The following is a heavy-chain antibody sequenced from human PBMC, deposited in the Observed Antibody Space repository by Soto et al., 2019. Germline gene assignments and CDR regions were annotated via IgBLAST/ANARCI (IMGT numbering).Heavy chain of an antibody. V-gene: IGHV1-18*01. Sequence: ASVKVSCKASGYTFTSYGISWVGQAPGQGLEWMGWISAYNGNTNYAQKLQGRVSMTTDTSTSTANMELRSLSSDDTAVYYCASVPLYRSGIFYCYAGMDVWGQGTTVTVSS. D-gene: IGHD3-10*01. J-gene: IGHJ6*02. CDR1: GYTFTSYG. CDR3: ASVPLYRSGIFYCYAGMDV. CDR2: ISAYNGNT.